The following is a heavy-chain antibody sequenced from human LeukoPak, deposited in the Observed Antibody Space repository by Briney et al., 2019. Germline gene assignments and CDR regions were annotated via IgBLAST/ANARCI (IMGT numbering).Heavy chain of an antibody. CDR3: AKNGVNYWYFDL. CDR1: GLTFSDAW. CDR2: IRNDRIT. V-gene: IGHV3-15*01. J-gene: IGHJ2*01. Sequence: GGSLRLSCVLSGLTFSDAWMSWVRQAPGKGLEWVGRIRNDRITDYAAPVQGRFSISRDNSKNTFYLQMNSLRAEDTAVYYCAKNGVNYWYFDLWGRGTLVTVSS. D-gene: IGHD2-8*01.